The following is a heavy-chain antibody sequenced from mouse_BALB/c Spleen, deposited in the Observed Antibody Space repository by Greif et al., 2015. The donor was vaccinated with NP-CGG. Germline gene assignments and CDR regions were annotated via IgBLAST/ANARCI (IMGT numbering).Heavy chain of an antibody. D-gene: IGHD2-12*01. CDR1: GFSLTSYG. J-gene: IGHJ3*01. V-gene: IGHV2-9*02. Sequence: VQLVASGPGLVAPSQSLSITCTVSGFSLTSYGVHWVRQPPGKGLEWLGVIWAGGSTNYNSALMSRLSISKDNSKSQVFLKMNSLQTDDTAMYYCAREYDGGSCAYWGQGTLVTVSA. CDR2: IWAGGST. CDR3: AREYDGGSCAY.